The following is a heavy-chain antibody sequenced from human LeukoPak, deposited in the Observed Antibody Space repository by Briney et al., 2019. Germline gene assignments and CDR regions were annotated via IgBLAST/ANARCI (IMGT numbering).Heavy chain of an antibody. D-gene: IGHD1-26*01. Sequence: PGGSLRLSCAASGFTFSSYAMSWVRQAPGKGLEWVSAISGSGGSTYYADSVKGRFTISRDTSKNTLYLQMNSLRADDTAVYYCARMGSGSSPFDYWGQGTLVTVSP. CDR2: ISGSGGST. CDR1: GFTFSSYA. J-gene: IGHJ4*02. CDR3: ARMGSGSSPFDY. V-gene: IGHV3-23*01.